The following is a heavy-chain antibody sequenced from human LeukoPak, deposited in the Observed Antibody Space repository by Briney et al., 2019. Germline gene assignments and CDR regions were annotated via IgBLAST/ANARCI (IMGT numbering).Heavy chain of an antibody. V-gene: IGHV4-34*01. Sequence: SETLSLTCAVYGGSFSGYYWSWIRQPPGKGLEWIGEINHSGSTNYNPSLKSRVTISVDTSKNQFSLKLSSVTAADTAVYYCASSSLSKYYFDYWGQGTLVTVSS. J-gene: IGHJ4*02. CDR1: GGSFSGYY. CDR3: ASSSLSKYYFDY. CDR2: INHSGST.